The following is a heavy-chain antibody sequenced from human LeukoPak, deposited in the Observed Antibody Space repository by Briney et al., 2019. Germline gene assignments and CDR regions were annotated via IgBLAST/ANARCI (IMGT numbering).Heavy chain of an antibody. CDR1: GGSISSSSYY. J-gene: IGHJ6*03. CDR2: IYYSGST. Sequence: SETLSLTCTVSGGSISSSSYYWGWIRQPPGKGLEWIGSIYYSGSTYYNPSLKSRVTISVDTSKKQFSLKLNSVTAADTAVYYCARGHYYHYYMDVWGKGTTVTISS. V-gene: IGHV4-39*07. CDR3: ARGHYYHYYMDV.